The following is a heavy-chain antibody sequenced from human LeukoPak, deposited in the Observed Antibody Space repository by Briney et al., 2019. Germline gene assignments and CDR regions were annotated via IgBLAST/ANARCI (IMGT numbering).Heavy chain of an antibody. CDR2: ISGGGGAT. Sequence: GGSLRLSCAASGFIFSSYAMSWVRQAPGKGREGVSAISGGGGATYYADSVKGRFTISRDNSKNTLYMQMNSLRAEDTAVYYCAKSYSNSRRDAFDIWGQGTMVTVSS. CDR1: GFIFSSYA. CDR3: AKSYSNSRRDAFDI. D-gene: IGHD6-6*01. J-gene: IGHJ3*02. V-gene: IGHV3-23*01.